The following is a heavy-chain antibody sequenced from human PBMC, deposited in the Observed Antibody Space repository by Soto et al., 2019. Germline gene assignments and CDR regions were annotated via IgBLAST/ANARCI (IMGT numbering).Heavy chain of an antibody. CDR3: ARDEGGECSGGSCYSRHFQH. Sequence: GGSLRLSCAASGFTFSSYSMNWVRQAPGKGLEWVSSISSSSSYIYYADSVKGRFTISRDNAKNSLYLQMNSLRAEDTAVYYCARDEGGECSGGSCYSRHFQHWGQGTLVTVSS. CDR2: ISSSSSYI. D-gene: IGHD2-15*01. J-gene: IGHJ1*01. V-gene: IGHV3-21*01. CDR1: GFTFSSYS.